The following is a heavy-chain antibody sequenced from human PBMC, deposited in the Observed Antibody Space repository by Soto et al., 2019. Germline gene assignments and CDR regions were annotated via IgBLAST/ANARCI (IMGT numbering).Heavy chain of an antibody. D-gene: IGHD3-3*01. Sequence: QVQLQESGPGLVKPSETLSLTCTVSGGSISSYYWSWIRQPPGKGLEWIGYIYYSGSTNYNPSLKSRVTISVDTSKNQFSLKLSSVTAADTAVYYCARGVDYDFWSGYSAWFDPWGQGTLVTVSS. J-gene: IGHJ5*02. V-gene: IGHV4-59*01. CDR1: GGSISSYY. CDR2: IYYSGST. CDR3: ARGVDYDFWSGYSAWFDP.